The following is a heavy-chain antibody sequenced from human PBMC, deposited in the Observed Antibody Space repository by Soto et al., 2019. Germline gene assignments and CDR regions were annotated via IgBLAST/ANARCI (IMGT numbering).Heavy chain of an antibody. CDR2: ISYDGSNK. CDR1: GFTFSSYA. J-gene: IGHJ4*02. CDR3: ARERGTGDHLFDY. Sequence: GGSLRLSCAASGFTFSSYAMHWVRQAPGKGLEWVAVISYDGSNKYYADSVKGRFTISRDNSKNTLYLQMNSLRAEDTAVYYCARERGTGDHLFDYWGQGTLVTVSS. D-gene: IGHD7-27*01. V-gene: IGHV3-30-3*01.